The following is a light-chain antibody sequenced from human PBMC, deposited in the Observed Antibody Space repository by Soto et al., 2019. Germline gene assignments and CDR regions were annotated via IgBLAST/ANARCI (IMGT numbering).Light chain of an antibody. CDR3: QQYNSWWT. V-gene: IGKV3-15*01. Sequence: EIVMTQSPATLSVSPGERATLSCRASQSVSNNLAWYQKKPGQAPRLLIYGASTRATGIPARFSGSGSGTAFTLTISSLQSEDFAFYYCQQYNSWWTFGHGTGVDIK. J-gene: IGKJ1*01. CDR2: GAS. CDR1: QSVSNN.